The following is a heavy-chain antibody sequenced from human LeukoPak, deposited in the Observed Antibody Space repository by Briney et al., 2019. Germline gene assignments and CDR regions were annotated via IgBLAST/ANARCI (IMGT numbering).Heavy chain of an antibody. J-gene: IGHJ4*02. CDR2: ISWNSGSI. D-gene: IGHD5-18*01. V-gene: IGHV3-9*01. Sequence: GGSLRLSCAASGFTFDDYAMHWVRQAPGKGLEWVSGISWNSGSIGYAESVKGRFTISRDNAKNSLHLEMNSLRPEDTAFYYCAKDLRRLPIYVDYWGQGTLVTVSS. CDR1: GFTFDDYA. CDR3: AKDLRRLPIYVDY.